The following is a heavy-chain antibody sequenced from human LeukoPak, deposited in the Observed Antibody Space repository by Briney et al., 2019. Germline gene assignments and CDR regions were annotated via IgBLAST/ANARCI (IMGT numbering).Heavy chain of an antibody. V-gene: IGHV1-2*02. CDR2: INPNSGGT. CDR3: TRVYYYGSGWYNWFDP. J-gene: IGHJ5*02. D-gene: IGHD3-10*01. Sequence: ASVKVSCKASGYRFTSYGISWVRQAPGQGLEWMGWINPNSGGTNYAQKFQGRVTMTRDTSISTAYMELSRLRSDDTAVYYCTRVYYYGSGWYNWFDPWGQGTLVTVSS. CDR1: GYRFTSYG.